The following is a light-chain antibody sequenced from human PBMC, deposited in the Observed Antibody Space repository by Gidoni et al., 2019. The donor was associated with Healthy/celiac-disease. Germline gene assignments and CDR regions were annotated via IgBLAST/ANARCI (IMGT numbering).Light chain of an antibody. CDR1: QSISSY. J-gene: IGKJ1*01. Sequence: DIKMTQSPSSLSASVGDRVTITGRASQSISSYLNWYQQKPGKAPKLLIYAASSLQSGVPSRFSGSGSGTDFTLTISSLQPEDFATYYCQQSYSTPGTFGQGTKVEIK. CDR2: AAS. V-gene: IGKV1-39*01. CDR3: QQSYSTPGT.